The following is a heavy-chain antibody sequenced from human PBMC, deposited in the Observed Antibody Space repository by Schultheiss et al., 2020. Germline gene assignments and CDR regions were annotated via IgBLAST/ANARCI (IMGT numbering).Heavy chain of an antibody. V-gene: IGHV4-30-4*01. CDR3: ARASGWNHVFFDY. D-gene: IGHD1-14*01. Sequence: SETLSLTCTVSGGSISSGDYYWSWHRQPPGRGLEWIGYIHYSGSPSYNPSLKSRVSLAVDTSKNQFALKVNSVAAADTAVYYCARASGWNHVFFDYWGQGTLVTVSS. CDR1: GGSISSGDYY. CDR2: IHYSGSP. J-gene: IGHJ4*02.